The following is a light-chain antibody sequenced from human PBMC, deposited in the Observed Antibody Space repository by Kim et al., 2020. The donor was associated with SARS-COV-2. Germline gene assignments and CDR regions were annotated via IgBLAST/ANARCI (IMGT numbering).Light chain of an antibody. CDR3: AAWDGSLDGVV. Sequence: QSVLTQPPSASGTPGQTVTISCSGSSSNIGTNPVNWYQQLPGTAPKLLIYSSYQRPSGVPDRFSASKSGTSASLAISGLQSEDEADYYCAAWDGSLDGVVFVGGTKVTVL. J-gene: IGLJ2*01. V-gene: IGLV1-44*01. CDR2: SSY. CDR1: SSNIGTNP.